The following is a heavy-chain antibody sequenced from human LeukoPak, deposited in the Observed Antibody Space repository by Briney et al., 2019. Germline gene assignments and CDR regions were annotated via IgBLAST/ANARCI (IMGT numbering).Heavy chain of an antibody. CDR1: GDCVTSNCGA. Sequence: SQTLSLTCVISGDCVTSNCGAWLWIRQSQSRGFEWLGRTYYRSKWYNDYAVSVKGRIAINPDASKNQLSLQLNSVTPEDTAVYYCAREWLRGDLYTVDTFDIWGQGTMVTVSS. CDR2: TYYRSKWYN. J-gene: IGHJ3*02. V-gene: IGHV6-1*01. CDR3: AREWLRGDLYTVDTFDI. D-gene: IGHD2-21*02.